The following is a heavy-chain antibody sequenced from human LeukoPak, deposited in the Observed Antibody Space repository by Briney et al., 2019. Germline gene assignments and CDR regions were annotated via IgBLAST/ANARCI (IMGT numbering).Heavy chain of an antibody. CDR3: ARVSTNYYYGMDV. CDR2: IWYDGSNK. Sequence: EGSLRLSCAASGFTFSSYGMHWVRQAPGKGLEWVAVIWYDGSNKYYADSVKGRFTISRDNSKNTLYLQMNSLRAEDTAVYYCARVSTNYYYGMDVWGQGTTVTVSS. V-gene: IGHV3-33*01. J-gene: IGHJ6*02. CDR1: GFTFSSYG.